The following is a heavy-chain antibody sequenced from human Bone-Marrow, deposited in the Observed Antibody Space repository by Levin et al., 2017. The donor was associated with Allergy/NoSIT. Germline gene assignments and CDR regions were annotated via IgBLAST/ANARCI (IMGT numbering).Heavy chain of an antibody. CDR1: RAIFTNYT. V-gene: IGHV1-69*02. J-gene: IGHJ6*02. D-gene: IGHD3-10*01. CDR2: LIPSFDIP. CDR3: GTWYGDDSIPRPSVYYYGLDV. Sequence: GASVKVSCKASRAIFTNYTVTWVRQAPGQGLEWVGRLIPSFDIPNYGQKFEGRVTITADTSSSTASLELRSLRSDDTAIYYCGTWYGDDSIPRPSVYYYGLDVWGQGTTVVVS.